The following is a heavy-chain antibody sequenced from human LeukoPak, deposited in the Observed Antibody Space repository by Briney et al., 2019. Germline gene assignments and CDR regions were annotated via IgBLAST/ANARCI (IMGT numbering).Heavy chain of an antibody. D-gene: IGHD3-22*01. J-gene: IGHJ4*02. CDR2: ISAYNGNT. V-gene: IGHV1-18*04. Sequence: ASVTVSFTSSGFSFTIYGISWVRQAPGQGLEWMGWISAYNGNTSYAREFQGRVTMTADTSTSTTYMELRSLRSDDTAVYYCARDRWRLDDSSGYYSFNYWGQGTLLTVSS. CDR1: GFSFTIYG. CDR3: ARDRWRLDDSSGYYSFNY.